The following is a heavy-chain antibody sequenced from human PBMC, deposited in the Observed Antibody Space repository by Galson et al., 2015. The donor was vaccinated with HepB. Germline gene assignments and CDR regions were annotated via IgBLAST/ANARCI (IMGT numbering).Heavy chain of an antibody. CDR3: ARETSKDYGSGSYYENAFDI. J-gene: IGHJ3*02. D-gene: IGHD3-10*01. Sequence: TLSLTCTVSGGSISSYYWSWIRQPPGKGLEWIGYIYYSGSTNYNPSLKSRVTISVDTSKNQFSLKLSSVTAADTAVYYCARETSKDYGSGSYYENAFDIWGQGTMVTVSS. CDR1: GGSISSYY. CDR2: IYYSGST. V-gene: IGHV4-59*01.